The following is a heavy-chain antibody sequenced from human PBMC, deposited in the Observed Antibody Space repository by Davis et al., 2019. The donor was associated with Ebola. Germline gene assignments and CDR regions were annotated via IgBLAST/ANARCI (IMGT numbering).Heavy chain of an antibody. CDR2: ISWNSGSI. V-gene: IGHV3-9*01. J-gene: IGHJ4*02. D-gene: IGHD2-2*01. Sequence: SLKISCAASGFTFDDYAMHWVRQAPGKGLEWVSGISWNSGSIGYADSVKGRFTISRDNAKNSLYLQMNSLRAEDTAVYYCARGRRYCSSTSCFLFDYWGQGTLVTVSS. CDR3: ARGRRYCSSTSCFLFDY. CDR1: GFTFDDYA.